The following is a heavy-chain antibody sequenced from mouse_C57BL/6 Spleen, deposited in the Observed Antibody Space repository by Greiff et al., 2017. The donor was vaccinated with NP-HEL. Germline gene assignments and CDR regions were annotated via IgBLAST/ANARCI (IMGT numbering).Heavy chain of an antibody. CDR2: IYPRSGNT. CDR3: ARDGSSSGYFDY. V-gene: IGHV1-81*01. J-gene: IGHJ2*01. CDR1: GYTFTSYG. D-gene: IGHD1-1*01. Sequence: QVQLQQSGAELARPGASVKLSCKASGYTFTSYGISWVKQRTGRGLEWIGEIYPRSGNTYYNEKFKGKATLTADKSSSTAYMELRSLTSEDSAVYFCARDGSSSGYFDYWGQGTTLTVSS.